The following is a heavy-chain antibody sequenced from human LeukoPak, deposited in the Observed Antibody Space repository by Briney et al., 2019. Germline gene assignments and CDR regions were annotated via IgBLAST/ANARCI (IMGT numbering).Heavy chain of an antibody. CDR2: IYYSGGT. J-gene: IGHJ6*02. V-gene: IGHV4-39*01. CDR1: GGSISSNTCY. Sequence: SETLSLTCTVSGGSISSNTCYWGWIRQPPGKGLEWIGSIYYSGGTAYNPSLKSRVTISVDTSKNQFSLKLTFVTAADTAVYYCARAHYYYGMDVWGQGPRSPSP. CDR3: ARAHYYYGMDV.